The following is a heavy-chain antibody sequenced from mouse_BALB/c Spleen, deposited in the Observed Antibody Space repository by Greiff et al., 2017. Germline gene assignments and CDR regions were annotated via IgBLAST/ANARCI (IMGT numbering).Heavy chain of an antibody. V-gene: IGHV5-4*02. CDR1: GFTFSDYY. Sequence: EVMLVESGGGLVKPGGSLKLSCAASGFTFSDYYMYWVRQTPEKRLEWVATISDGGSYTYYPDSVKGRFTISRDNAKNNLYLQMSSLKSEDTAMYYCAREGYGSSYFDYWGQGTTLTVSS. J-gene: IGHJ2*01. D-gene: IGHD1-1*01. CDR2: ISDGGSYT. CDR3: AREGYGSSYFDY.